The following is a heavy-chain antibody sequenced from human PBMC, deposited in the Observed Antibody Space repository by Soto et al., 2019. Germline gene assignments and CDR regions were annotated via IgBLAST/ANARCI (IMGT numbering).Heavy chain of an antibody. Sequence: SVKVSCKASGGTFSSYAISWVRQAPGQGLEWMGGIIPIFGTANYAQKFQGRVTITADESTSTAYMELSSLRSEDTAVYYCARGPLYCSSTSCYSLFDYWGQGTLVTVSS. CDR3: ARGPLYCSSTSCYSLFDY. CDR1: GGTFSSYA. J-gene: IGHJ4*02. CDR2: IIPIFGTA. V-gene: IGHV1-69*13. D-gene: IGHD2-2*02.